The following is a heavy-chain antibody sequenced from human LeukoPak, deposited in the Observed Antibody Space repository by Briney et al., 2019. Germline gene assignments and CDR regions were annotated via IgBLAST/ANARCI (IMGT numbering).Heavy chain of an antibody. CDR1: GFTFSSYA. J-gene: IGHJ4*02. V-gene: IGHV3-23*01. CDR3: ATHVTTVTTSLDY. CDR2: ISGSSGDS. D-gene: IGHD4-17*01. Sequence: GGSLRLSCAASGFTFSSYAMSWVRQAPGKGPEWVSGISGSSGDSDYADSVKGRFTISRDNSKNTLYLHMTSLRAEDTAIYYCATHVTTVTTSLDYWGQGTLVTVSS.